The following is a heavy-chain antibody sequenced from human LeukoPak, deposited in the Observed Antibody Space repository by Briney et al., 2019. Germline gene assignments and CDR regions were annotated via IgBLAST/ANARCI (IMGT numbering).Heavy chain of an antibody. Sequence: GGSLRLSCAASGFTFSSYAMSWVRQAPGKGLEWVSAISDSGGSTYYADSVRGRFTISRDNSKNTLYLQMNSLRAEDTAVYYCAKDFRRGWDYWGQGTLVTVSS. CDR2: ISDSGGST. V-gene: IGHV3-23*01. J-gene: IGHJ4*02. CDR3: AKDFRRGWDY. CDR1: GFTFSSYA. D-gene: IGHD2-15*01.